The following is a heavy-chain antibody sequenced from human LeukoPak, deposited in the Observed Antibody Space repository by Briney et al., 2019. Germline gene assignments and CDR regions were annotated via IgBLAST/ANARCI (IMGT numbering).Heavy chain of an antibody. J-gene: IGHJ4*02. CDR2: ISASGDVT. CDR1: GFTFSIST. CDR3: AKSRGTHGNSGWRTFDS. V-gene: IGHV3-23*01. D-gene: IGHD6-19*01. Sequence: PGGSLRLSCAASGFTFSISTMTWVRQAPGQGLEWVSIISASGDVTYYADSVKGRFTLSRDNSKNTLYLQMNSLGAEDTAIYYCAKSRGTHGNSGWRTFDSWGQGTLVTVSS.